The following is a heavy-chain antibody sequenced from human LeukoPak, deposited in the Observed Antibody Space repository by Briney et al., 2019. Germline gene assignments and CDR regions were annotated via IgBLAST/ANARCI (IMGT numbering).Heavy chain of an antibody. CDR1: RGTFSSYA. D-gene: IGHD6-13*01. CDR2: IIPIFGTA. Sequence: SVKVSCKASRGTFSSYAISWVRQAPGQGLECMGGIIPIFGTANYAQKFQGRVTITTDESTSTAYMELSSLRSEDTAVYYCARGEISSWTPMAYWGQGTLVTVSS. CDR3: ARGEISSWTPMAY. V-gene: IGHV1-69*05. J-gene: IGHJ4*02.